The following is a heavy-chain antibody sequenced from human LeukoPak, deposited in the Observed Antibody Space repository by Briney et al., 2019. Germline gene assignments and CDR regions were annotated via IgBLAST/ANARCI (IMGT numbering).Heavy chain of an antibody. CDR1: GDSISSSNCY. J-gene: IGHJ3*02. Sequence: SETLSLTCTASGDSISSSNCYWGWIRQPPGKGLEWIGSIYFSGGTNYNPSLKSRVTISVDTSKNQFSLKLSSVTAADTAVYYCARGWLQSTFDIWGQGTMVTVSS. D-gene: IGHD5-24*01. V-gene: IGHV4-39*07. CDR2: IYFSGGT. CDR3: ARGWLQSTFDI.